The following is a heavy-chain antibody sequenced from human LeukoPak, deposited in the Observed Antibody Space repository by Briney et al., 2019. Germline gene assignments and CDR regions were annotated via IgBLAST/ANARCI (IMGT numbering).Heavy chain of an antibody. CDR1: GGSISSYY. Sequence: SETLSLTCTVSGGSISSYYWSWIRQPPGKGLEWIGYIYYSGSTNYNPSLKSRVTISVDTSKNQFSLKLSSLTAADTAVYYCARAELDCTNGVCYRAEYFQHWGQGTLVTVSS. CDR3: ARAELDCTNGVCYRAEYFQH. V-gene: IGHV4-59*01. J-gene: IGHJ1*01. CDR2: IYYSGST. D-gene: IGHD2-8*01.